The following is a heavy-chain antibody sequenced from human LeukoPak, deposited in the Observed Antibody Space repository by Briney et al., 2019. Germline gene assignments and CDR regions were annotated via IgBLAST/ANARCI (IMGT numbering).Heavy chain of an antibody. Sequence: PSETLSLTCTVSGGSISSGDYYWSWIRQPPGKGLEWIGYIYYSGSTYYNPSLKSRVTISVDTSKNQFSLKVTSVTAADTAVYYCASGGDYGDRNTFDYWGQGTLVTVSS. D-gene: IGHD4-17*01. CDR2: IYYSGST. CDR1: GGSISSGDYY. J-gene: IGHJ4*02. CDR3: ASGGDYGDRNTFDY. V-gene: IGHV4-30-4*01.